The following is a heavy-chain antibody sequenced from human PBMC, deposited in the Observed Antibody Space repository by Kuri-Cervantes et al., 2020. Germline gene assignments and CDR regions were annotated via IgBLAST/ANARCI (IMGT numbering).Heavy chain of an antibody. Sequence: GSLRLSCAVSGYSISSGYHWGWIRQPPGKGLEWIGSIYHSGSTNYNPSLKSRVTISVDTSKNQFSLKLSSVTAADTAVYYCARVVAALDYWGQGTLVTVSS. CDR3: ARVVAALDY. CDR2: IYHSGST. J-gene: IGHJ4*02. CDR1: GYSISSGYH. V-gene: IGHV4-38-2*01. D-gene: IGHD2-15*01.